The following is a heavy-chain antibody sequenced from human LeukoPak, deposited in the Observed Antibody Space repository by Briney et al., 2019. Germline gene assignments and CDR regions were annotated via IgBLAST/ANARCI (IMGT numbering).Heavy chain of an antibody. CDR2: INPSGGST. CDR3: ARGSTYYDSSGQVPYDY. J-gene: IGHJ4*02. CDR1: GYTFTSYY. Sequence: ASVKVSCKASGYTFTSYYMHWVRQAPGQGLEWMGIINPSGGSTSYAQKFQGRVTMTRDTSTSTVYMELSSLRSEDTAVYYCARGSTYYDSSGQVPYDYWGQGTLVTVSS. D-gene: IGHD3-22*01. V-gene: IGHV1-46*01.